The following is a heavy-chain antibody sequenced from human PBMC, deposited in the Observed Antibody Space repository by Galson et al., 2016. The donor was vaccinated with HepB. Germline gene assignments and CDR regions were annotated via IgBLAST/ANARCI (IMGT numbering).Heavy chain of an antibody. Sequence: SLRLSCAASGFTFSSYWMSWVRQAPGKGLEWVANIKVDGSEKSYVDSVKGRFTISRDNAKNSLYLQMNCLRAEDTAVYYCATGYYHDSSGYYHHFDYWGQGTLVTVSS. J-gene: IGHJ4*02. CDR2: IKVDGSEK. CDR1: GFTFSSYW. D-gene: IGHD3-22*01. V-gene: IGHV3-7*01. CDR3: ATGYYHDSSGYYHHFDY.